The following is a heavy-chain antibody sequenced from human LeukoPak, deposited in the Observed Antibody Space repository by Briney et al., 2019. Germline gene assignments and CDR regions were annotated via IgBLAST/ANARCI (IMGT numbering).Heavy chain of an antibody. J-gene: IGHJ5*02. D-gene: IGHD3-10*01. Sequence: GASVKVSCKASGYTFTGYYMHWVRQAPGQGLEWMGWINPNSGGTNYAQKFQGRVTMTRDTSISTAYMELSRLRSDDTAVYYCARVRTMVRGVRPPVWFDPWGQGTLVTVSS. CDR2: INPNSGGT. CDR1: GYTFTGYY. CDR3: ARVRTMVRGVRPPVWFDP. V-gene: IGHV1-2*02.